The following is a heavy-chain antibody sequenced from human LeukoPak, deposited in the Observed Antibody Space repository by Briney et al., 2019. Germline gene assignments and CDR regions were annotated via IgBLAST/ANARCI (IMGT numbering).Heavy chain of an antibody. D-gene: IGHD2-2*01. CDR2: TYYRSQWYH. V-gene: IGHV6-1*01. CDR3: ARDQYCSSFACSFDY. J-gene: IGHJ4*02. Sequence: SQTLSLTCAISGDSVSSVSVAWNWIRQSPSRGPEWLGRTYYRSQWYHEYAGSVKSRITINPDTSKNQFSLRLSSVTPEDTAVYYCARDQYCSSFACSFDYWGQGTLVTGSS. CDR1: GDSVSSVSVA.